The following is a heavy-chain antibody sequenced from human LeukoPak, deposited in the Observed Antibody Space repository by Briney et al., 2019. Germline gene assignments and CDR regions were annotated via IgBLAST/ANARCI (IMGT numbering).Heavy chain of an antibody. D-gene: IGHD3-3*01. CDR3: AREPPRGFGVVPH. J-gene: IGHJ4*02. V-gene: IGHV4-34*01. CDR1: GGSFSGYY. CDR2: INHSGST. Sequence: SETLSLTCAVYGGSFSGYYWSWIRQPPGKGLEWIGEINHSGSTNYNPSLKSRVTISVDTSKNQFSLKLSSVTAADTAVYYCAREPPRGFGVVPHWGQGTLVTVSS.